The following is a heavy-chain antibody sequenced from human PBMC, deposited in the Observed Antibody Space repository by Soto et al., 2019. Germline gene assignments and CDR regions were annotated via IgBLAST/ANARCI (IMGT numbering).Heavy chain of an antibody. V-gene: IGHV3-30*18. D-gene: IGHD5-18*01. CDR3: AKDLRTEPYSYNYEGPDG. Sequence: QVQLVESGGGVVQPGRSLRLSCAASGFTFSSYGMYWVRQAPGKGLEWVAIISYDGSNKYYADSVKGRFTISRDKSKNTLYLQMNSLSGDDTALYYCAKDLRTEPYSYNYEGPDGWGQGTPVTVSS. CDR2: ISYDGSNK. J-gene: IGHJ6*02. CDR1: GFTFSSYG.